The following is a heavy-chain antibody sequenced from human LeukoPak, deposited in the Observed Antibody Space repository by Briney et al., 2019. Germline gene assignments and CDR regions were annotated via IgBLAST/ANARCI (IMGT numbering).Heavy chain of an antibody. Sequence: QSGGSLRLSCAASGFTFSSYAMSWVRQAPGKGLEWVSTISNSGSTTYYADSVKGRFTISRDDSENTLYLQMNSLRAEDTAVYYCAKATGYLLWGQGTLVTVSS. CDR3: AKATGYLL. CDR1: GFTFSSYA. V-gene: IGHV3-23*01. CDR2: ISNSGSTT. J-gene: IGHJ4*02. D-gene: IGHD1-14*01.